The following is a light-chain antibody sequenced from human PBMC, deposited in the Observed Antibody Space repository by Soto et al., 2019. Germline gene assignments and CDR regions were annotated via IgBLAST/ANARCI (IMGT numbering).Light chain of an antibody. CDR2: GNG. V-gene: IGLV1-40*01. CDR1: RSNIGAGYD. CDR3: QAYDISLTGVV. Sequence: QSVLTQPPSVSGAPGPRVTISCTGSRSNIGAGYDVHWYQQLPGTAPKLLIDGNGNRPSGVPDRFSGAKSGTSASLAITGLQSEDEADYYCQAYDISLTGVVFCGGTKLTVL. J-gene: IGLJ2*01.